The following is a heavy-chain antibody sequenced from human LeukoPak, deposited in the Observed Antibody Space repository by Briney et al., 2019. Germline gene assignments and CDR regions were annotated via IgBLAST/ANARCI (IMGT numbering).Heavy chain of an antibody. CDR3: ARGGFLRGYSYGYVDY. J-gene: IGHJ4*02. CDR2: IYSGGST. CDR1: GFTVSSNY. Sequence: GRSLRLSCAASGFTVSSNYMSWVRQAPGKGLEWVSVIYSGGSTYYADSVKGRFTISRHNSKNTLYLQMNSLRAEDTAVYYCARGGFLRGYSYGYVDYWGQGTLVTVSS. V-gene: IGHV3-53*04. D-gene: IGHD5-18*01.